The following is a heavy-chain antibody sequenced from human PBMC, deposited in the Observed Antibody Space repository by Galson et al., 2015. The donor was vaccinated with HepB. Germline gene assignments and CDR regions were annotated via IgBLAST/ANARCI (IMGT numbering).Heavy chain of an antibody. CDR2: ISYDGSNK. Sequence: SLGLSCAASGFAFSSYTIHWVRQALDKGLEWVAVISYDGSNKYYADSVKGRFTSARDNSKSTLFMQMNSLRAEDTALYSFAREWTGKDYWGQGTLVTVSS. D-gene: IGHD3/OR15-3a*01. J-gene: IGHJ4*02. V-gene: IGHV3-30-3*01. CDR1: GFAFSSYT. CDR3: AREWTGKDY.